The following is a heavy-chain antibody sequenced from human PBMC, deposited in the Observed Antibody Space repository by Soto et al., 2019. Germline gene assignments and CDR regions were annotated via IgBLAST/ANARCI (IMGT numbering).Heavy chain of an antibody. V-gene: IGHV3-21*01. CDR1: VFTFSSYS. J-gene: IGHJ5*02. CDR2: ISSSSSYI. Sequence: XGSLRLSCASSVFTFSSYSMNCVRHSPGKWLEWVSSISSSSSYIYYADSVKGRFTISRDNAKNSLYLQMNSLRAEDTAVYYCARDERKILPPFEPWGQGTLVSVS. CDR3: ARDERKILPPFEP. D-gene: IGHD3-3*01.